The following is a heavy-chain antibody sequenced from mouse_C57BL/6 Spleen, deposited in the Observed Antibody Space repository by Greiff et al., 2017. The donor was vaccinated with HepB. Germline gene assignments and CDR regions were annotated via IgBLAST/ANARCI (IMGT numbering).Heavy chain of an antibody. CDR3: ARNDYDGYFDV. Sequence: VKLMESGPGLVQPSQSLSITCTVSGFSLTSYGVHWVRQSPGKGLEWLGVIWSGGSTDYNAAFISRLSISKDKSKSQVFFKMNSLQADDTAIYYCARNDYDGYFDVWGTGTTVTVSS. CDR1: GFSLTSYG. V-gene: IGHV2-2*01. CDR2: IWSGGST. D-gene: IGHD2-4*01. J-gene: IGHJ1*03.